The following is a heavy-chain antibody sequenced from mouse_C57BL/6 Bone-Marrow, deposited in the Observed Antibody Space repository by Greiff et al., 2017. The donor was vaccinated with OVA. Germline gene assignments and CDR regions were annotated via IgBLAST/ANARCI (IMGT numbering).Heavy chain of an antibody. CDR1: GFTFSSYA. D-gene: IGHD1-1*02. CDR3: ARDCPNWWGDY. Sequence: EVKLMESGEGLVKPGGSLKLSCAASGFTFSSYAMSWVRQTPEKRLEWVAYISSGGDYIYYADTVKGRFTISRDNAKNNLYLQMSHLKSEDTAMYYCARDCPNWWGDYWGQGTSVTVSS. CDR2: ISSGGDYI. J-gene: IGHJ4*01. V-gene: IGHV5S21*01.